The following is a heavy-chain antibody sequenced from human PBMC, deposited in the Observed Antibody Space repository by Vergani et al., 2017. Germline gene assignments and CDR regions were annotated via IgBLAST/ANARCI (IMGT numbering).Heavy chain of an antibody. CDR3: ALYGVKPNSNWFDP. D-gene: IGHD1-14*01. CDR1: GYASTSHH. CDR2: INPSDGTT. J-gene: IGHJ5*02. Sequence: QVQLVQSGAEVKKPGASVKVSCKASGYASTSHHLQWVRQAPGQGFEWMGIINPSDGTTSYAQRFQGRVTLTRDTSTSTVYMELRSLRSDDTAIYYCALYGVKPNSNWFDPWGQGTLVSVSS. V-gene: IGHV1-46*01.